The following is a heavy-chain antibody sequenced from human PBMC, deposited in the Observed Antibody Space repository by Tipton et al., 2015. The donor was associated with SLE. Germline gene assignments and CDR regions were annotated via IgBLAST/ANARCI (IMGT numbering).Heavy chain of an antibody. CDR2: IYTSGST. J-gene: IGHJ6*02. CDR3: AVYSSSHYYYYGMDV. CDR1: GGSISSGSYY. V-gene: IGHV4-61*09. Sequence: TLSLTCTVSGGSISSGSYYWSWIRQPAGKGLEWIGHIYTSGSTNYNPSLKSRVTISVDTSKNQFSLKLSSVTAADTAVYYCAVYSSSHYYYYGMDVWGQGTTVTVSS. D-gene: IGHD6-6*01.